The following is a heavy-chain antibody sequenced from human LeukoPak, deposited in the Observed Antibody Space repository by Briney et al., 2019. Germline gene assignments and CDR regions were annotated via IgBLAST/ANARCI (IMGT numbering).Heavy chain of an antibody. CDR3: ARFYGGNSCFDY. Sequence: GGSLRLSCAPSGFTFSNYAMSWVRQAPGKGLEWVSLISGSGTGTYYADSVKGRFTISRDNSRNSLSLQMDSLRVEDTAVYYCARFYGGNSCFDYWGQGILVTVST. D-gene: IGHD4-23*01. CDR2: ISGSGTGT. V-gene: IGHV3-23*01. J-gene: IGHJ4*02. CDR1: GFTFSNYA.